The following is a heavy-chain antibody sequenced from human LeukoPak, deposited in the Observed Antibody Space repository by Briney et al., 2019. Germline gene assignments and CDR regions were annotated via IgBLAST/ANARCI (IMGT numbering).Heavy chain of an antibody. Sequence: KPSAPLSLTCTVSGGSIRSSYYYWGWIRQPPGKGLEWIGSIYDSGSTYYNPSLKSRVTISVDRSKNRFSLKLSSVTAADTAVYYCARGYGDYATNWFDPWGQGTLVTVSS. D-gene: IGHD4-17*01. CDR3: ARGYGDYATNWFDP. J-gene: IGHJ5*02. CDR2: IYDSGST. V-gene: IGHV4-39*07. CDR1: GGSIRSSYYY.